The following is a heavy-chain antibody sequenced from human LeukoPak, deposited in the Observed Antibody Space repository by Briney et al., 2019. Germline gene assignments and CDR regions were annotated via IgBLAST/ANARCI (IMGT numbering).Heavy chain of an antibody. V-gene: IGHV3-7*01. Sequence: GGSLRLSCAASGSTFSSYWMSWVRRAPGKGLEGLTNIKQDGSEKYYVYSVKGRFTISRDNAKNSLYLQMNSLRAEDTAVYYCARDGRAIFGVVNFDYGGQGTLVTVSS. CDR2: IKQDGSEK. CDR1: GSTFSSYW. J-gene: IGHJ4*02. D-gene: IGHD3-3*01. CDR3: ARDGRAIFGVVNFDY.